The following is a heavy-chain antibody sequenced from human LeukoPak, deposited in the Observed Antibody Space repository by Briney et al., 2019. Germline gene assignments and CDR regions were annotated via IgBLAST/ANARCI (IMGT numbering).Heavy chain of an antibody. J-gene: IGHJ4*02. Sequence: GGSLRLSCAASGFTFSDYYMSWIRQAQGKGLEWVSYISGSTTYTTYADSVKGRFTISRDNAKNSLYLQMNSLRGEDTAVYYCARLGSIAAAGTPDYWGQGTLVTVSS. CDR1: GFTFSDYY. CDR2: ISGSTTYT. D-gene: IGHD6-13*01. CDR3: ARLGSIAAAGTPDY. V-gene: IGHV3-11*06.